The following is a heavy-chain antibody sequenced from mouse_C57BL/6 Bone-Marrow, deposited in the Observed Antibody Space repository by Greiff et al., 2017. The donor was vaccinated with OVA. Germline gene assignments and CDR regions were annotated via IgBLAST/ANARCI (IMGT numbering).Heavy chain of an antibody. CDR2: IRSKSNNYAT. Sequence: EVKLMESGGGLVQPKGSLKLSCAASGFSFNTYAMNWVRQAPGKGLEWVARIRSKSNNYATYYADSVKDRFTISRDASESMLYLQMNNLKTEDTAMYYCVRPIYDYAEGGFAYGGQGTLVTVSA. CDR1: GFSFNTYA. V-gene: IGHV10-1*01. J-gene: IGHJ3*01. CDR3: VRPIYDYAEGGFAY. D-gene: IGHD2-4*01.